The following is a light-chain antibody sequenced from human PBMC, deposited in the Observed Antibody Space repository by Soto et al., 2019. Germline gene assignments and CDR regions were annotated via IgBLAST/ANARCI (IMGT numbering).Light chain of an antibody. CDR2: DVS. CDR1: SSDVGTYNY. V-gene: IGLV2-14*01. Sequence: QSVLTQPASVSGSPGQSITISCTGNSSDVGTYNYVSWYQHRPGKAPKLMIYDVSYRPSGVSNRFSGSKSANTASLTISGLQAEDEADYYCSSYTTSNTQVFGGGTQLTVL. CDR3: SSYTTSNTQV. J-gene: IGLJ3*02.